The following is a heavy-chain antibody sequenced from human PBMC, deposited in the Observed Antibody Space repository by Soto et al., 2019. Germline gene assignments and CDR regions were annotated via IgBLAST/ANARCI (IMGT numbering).Heavy chain of an antibody. Sequence: QITLKESGPTLVKPTETLTLTCTFSGFSVSTTGMGVGWIRQPPGKALEWLALIFWNDDKRYIPSLKSRLTITTGTYNNQVVLTMTNIDPVDTGTYYCAHRGYKYGPLFDYWGQGTLVTVSS. V-gene: IGHV2-5*01. CDR2: IFWNDDK. CDR1: GFSVSTTGMG. CDR3: AHRGYKYGPLFDY. J-gene: IGHJ4*02. D-gene: IGHD5-18*01.